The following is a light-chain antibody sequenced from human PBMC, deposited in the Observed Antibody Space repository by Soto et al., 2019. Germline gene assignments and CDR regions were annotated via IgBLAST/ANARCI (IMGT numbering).Light chain of an antibody. CDR2: LNSDGSH. J-gene: IGLJ2*01. CDR1: SGHSTYA. CDR3: QTWDTGIVV. Sequence: QAVLTQSPSASASLGASVKLTCTLGSGHSTYAIAWHQQQPEKGPRFLMRLNSDGSHNKGDGIPDRFLGSSSGAERYLTISSLQSEDEADYYCQTWDTGIVVFGGGTKVTVL. V-gene: IGLV4-69*01.